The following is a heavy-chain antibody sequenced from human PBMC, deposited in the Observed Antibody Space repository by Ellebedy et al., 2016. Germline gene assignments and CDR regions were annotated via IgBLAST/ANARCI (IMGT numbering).Heavy chain of an antibody. CDR2: IYTSGSI. D-gene: IGHD3/OR15-3a*01. CDR1: GGSISSYY. V-gene: IGHV4-4*07. Sequence: SETLSLXXTVSGGSISSYYWSWIRQPAGKGLECIGRIYTSGSINYNPSLKSRVTMSVDTSKNQFSLKLSSVTAADTAVYYCARTIMIFGGKIDYMDVWGKGTTVTVSS. J-gene: IGHJ6*03. CDR3: ARTIMIFGGKIDYMDV.